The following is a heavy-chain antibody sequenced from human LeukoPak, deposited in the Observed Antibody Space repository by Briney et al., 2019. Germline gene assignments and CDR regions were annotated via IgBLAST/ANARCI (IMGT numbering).Heavy chain of an antibody. J-gene: IGHJ3*02. D-gene: IGHD3-16*02. CDR2: ISRSGSDI. CDR3: ARGSFRHAFDI. Sequence: PGGSLRLSCAASGFTFGSNEMTWVRQTPGQGLEWVSSISRSGSDIYYADSVKGRFTISRDNSKNTLYLQMNSLRAEDTAVYYCARGSFRHAFDIWGQGTMVTVSS. V-gene: IGHV3-48*03. CDR1: GFTFGSNE.